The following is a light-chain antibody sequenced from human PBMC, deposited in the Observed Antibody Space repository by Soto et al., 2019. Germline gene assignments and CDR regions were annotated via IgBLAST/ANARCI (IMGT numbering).Light chain of an antibody. V-gene: IGKV1-5*03. J-gene: IGKJ1*01. CDR1: QRIDTW. Sequence: DIKMTQSPATLAASVGDRVSITCRASQRIDTWLAWYQQKPGKAPNLLIYKASRLQSGVPSRFSGSGSGTEFTLTISSLQPEDFATYYCQQYNSYSEAFGQGTKVDIK. CDR2: KAS. CDR3: QQYNSYSEA.